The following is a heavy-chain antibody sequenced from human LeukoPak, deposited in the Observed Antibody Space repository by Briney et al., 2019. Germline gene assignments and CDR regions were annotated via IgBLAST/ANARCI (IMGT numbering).Heavy chain of an antibody. D-gene: IGHD1-14*01. CDR2: INQGGSDK. CDR3: TRDRSRAEDD. V-gene: IGHV3-7*01. CDR1: GFTFSGHW. Sequence: GGSLRLSCAASGFTFSGHWMSWVRQAPGKGLEWVANINQGGSDKYYVDSVKGRYTISRDNANNLLYLQMNSLRGEDTAVYYCTRDRSRAEDDWGQGTLVTVSS. J-gene: IGHJ4*02.